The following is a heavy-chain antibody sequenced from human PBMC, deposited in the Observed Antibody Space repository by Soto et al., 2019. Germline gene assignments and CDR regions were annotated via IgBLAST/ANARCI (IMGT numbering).Heavy chain of an antibody. D-gene: IGHD6-13*01. Sequence: SETLSLTCTVSGGSISSYYWSWIRQPPGKGLEWIGYIYYSGSTNYNPSLKSRVTISVDTSKNQFSLKLTSATAADTAVYYCARKGAAASYAHYYMDVWGRGTAVTVSS. CDR2: IYYSGST. CDR1: GGSISSYY. V-gene: IGHV4-59*01. CDR3: ARKGAAASYAHYYMDV. J-gene: IGHJ6*03.